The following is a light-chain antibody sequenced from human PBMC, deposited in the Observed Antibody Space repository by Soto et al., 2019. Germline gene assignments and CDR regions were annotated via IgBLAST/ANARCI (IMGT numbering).Light chain of an antibody. CDR3: QQYNSSPWT. CDR2: GAS. J-gene: IGKJ1*01. CDR1: RRGSSTS. V-gene: IGKV3-20*01. Sequence: EGVLTGSPGTLSLAPGETATLACMGARRGSSTSLAWYQQKPGQAPRLLIYGASGRATGIPARCSGSGSGTDFTLTITSLESEDFAVYYCQQYNSSPWTFGQGTKVDIK.